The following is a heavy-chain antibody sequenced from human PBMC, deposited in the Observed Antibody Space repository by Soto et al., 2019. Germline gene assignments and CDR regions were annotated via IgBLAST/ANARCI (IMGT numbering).Heavy chain of an antibody. D-gene: IGHD4-4*01. V-gene: IGHV3-7*03. CDR1: GFTFTDFY. Sequence: EVQLVQSGGGLVQPGGSLRLSCVGSGFTFTDFYMNWVRQAPGKGLEWVANIRPEGSETNYVESVKGRFTTSRDNAKNSLFLQMNSLRADDTAVYYCAGGGGHDYNYGGQGILVTVSS. CDR2: IRPEGSET. J-gene: IGHJ4*02. CDR3: AGGGGHDYNY.